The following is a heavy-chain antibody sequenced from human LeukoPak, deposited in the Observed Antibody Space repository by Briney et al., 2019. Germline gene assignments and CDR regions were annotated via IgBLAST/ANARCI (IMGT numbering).Heavy chain of an antibody. CDR3: AKGGDYCSSTSCYAQRAVFDY. CDR1: GFTFSSYG. D-gene: IGHD2-2*01. Sequence: GGSLRLSCAASGFTFSSYGMHWVRQAPGKGLEWVAVISYDGSSKYYADSVKGRFTISRDNSKNTLYLQMNSLRAEDTAVYYCAKGGDYCSSTSCYAQRAVFDYWGQGTLVTVSS. J-gene: IGHJ4*02. V-gene: IGHV3-30*18. CDR2: ISYDGSSK.